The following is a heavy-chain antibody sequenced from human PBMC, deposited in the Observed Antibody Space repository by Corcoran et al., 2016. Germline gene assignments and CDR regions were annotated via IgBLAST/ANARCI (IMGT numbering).Heavy chain of an antibody. V-gene: IGHV3-33*01. CDR1: GFTFSSYG. J-gene: IGHJ4*02. Sequence: QVQLVESGGGVVQPGRSLRLSCAASGFTFSSYGMHWVRQAPGKGLELVAVIWYDGSNTYYADSVKGRFTISRDNSKNTLYLQMNSLRAEDTSVYYCARGIVGANHHWAGYYFDYWGQGTLVTVSS. CDR3: ARGIVGANHHWAGYYFDY. CDR2: IWYDGSNT. D-gene: IGHD1-26*01.